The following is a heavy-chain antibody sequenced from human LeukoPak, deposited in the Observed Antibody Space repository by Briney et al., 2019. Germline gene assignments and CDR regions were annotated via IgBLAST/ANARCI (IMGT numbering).Heavy chain of an antibody. D-gene: IGHD6-19*01. J-gene: IGHJ4*02. CDR2: FDPEDGET. CDR1: GYTLTELS. Sequence: ASVKVSCKVSGYTLTELSMHWVRQAPGKGLEWMGGFDPEDGETIYAQKFQGRVTMTEGTSTDTAYMELSSLRSEDTAVYYCATWYSGGWYRTFGYWGQGTLVTVSS. V-gene: IGHV1-24*01. CDR3: ATWYSGGWYRTFGY.